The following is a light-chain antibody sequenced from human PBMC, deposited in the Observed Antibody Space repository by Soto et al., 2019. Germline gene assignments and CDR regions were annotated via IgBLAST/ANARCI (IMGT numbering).Light chain of an antibody. V-gene: IGKV3D-15*01. CDR1: QFVSSN. J-gene: IGKJ5*01. CDR2: GAS. Sequence: EIVMTQSPVTLSVSRGERATLSCSASQFVSSNLAWYQQKPGQAPRLLIYGASTRATGIPARFSGSGSGTEFTLTISNLQSEDLAVYFCQQYHNWPPITFGQGTRLEI. CDR3: QQYHNWPPIT.